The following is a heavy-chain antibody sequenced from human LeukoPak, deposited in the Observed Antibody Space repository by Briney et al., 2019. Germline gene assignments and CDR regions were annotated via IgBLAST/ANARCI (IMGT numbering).Heavy chain of an antibody. CDR1: GSRFTSYW. Sequence: GESLKISCQGSGSRFTSYWIGWVRQLPGKGLEWMGIIYPGDSDTRYSPSFQGQVTISADKSISTASLQWSSLKASDTAMYYCARRVGGYDAPGHSRGFDPWGQGTLVTVSS. CDR3: ARRVGGYDAPGHSRGFDP. J-gene: IGHJ5*02. V-gene: IGHV5-51*01. D-gene: IGHD5-12*01. CDR2: IYPGDSDT.